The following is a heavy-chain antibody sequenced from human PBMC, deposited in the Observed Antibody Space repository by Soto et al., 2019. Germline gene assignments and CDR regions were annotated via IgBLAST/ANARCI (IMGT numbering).Heavy chain of an antibody. Sequence: GESLKISCKGSGYSFTTYWIGWVRQMPGKGLEWVGIIYPRDSDARYSPSFQGQVTISADKSINTAYLQWSSLRASDTAMYYCARVLNGDYGYWGQGTLVTVSS. V-gene: IGHV5-51*01. CDR3: ARVLNGDYGY. CDR1: GYSFTTYW. D-gene: IGHD4-17*01. CDR2: IYPRDSDA. J-gene: IGHJ4*02.